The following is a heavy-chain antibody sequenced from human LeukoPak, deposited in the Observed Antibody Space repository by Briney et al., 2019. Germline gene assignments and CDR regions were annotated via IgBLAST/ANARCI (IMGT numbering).Heavy chain of an antibody. D-gene: IGHD5-12*01. CDR1: GFTFSSHW. CDR2: INSDGSST. Sequence: GGSLRLSCAASGFTFSSHWMHWVRHAPGKGLVWVSRINSDGSSTSYADSVKGRFTISRDNAKNSLYLQVNSLRAEDTAVYYCARDFREYSGYDLPYHWGQGTLVTLSS. CDR3: ARDFREYSGYDLPYH. V-gene: IGHV3-74*01. J-gene: IGHJ4*02.